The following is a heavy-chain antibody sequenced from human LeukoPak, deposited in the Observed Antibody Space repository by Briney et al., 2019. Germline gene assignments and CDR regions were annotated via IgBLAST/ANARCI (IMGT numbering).Heavy chain of an antibody. CDR2: IYYAENKE. J-gene: IGHJ6*03. V-gene: IGHV3-30*02. Sequence: PGGSLRLSCATSGFTFSSYGMHWVRQAPGKGLEWVAAIYYAENKEFYGDSVKGRFTISRDNTKNTLSLQMNSLRADDTAVYYCAKANDLWSDYSTRYYYNMDVWGKGTTVTVSS. D-gene: IGHD3-3*01. CDR1: GFTFSSYG. CDR3: AKANDLWSDYSTRYYYNMDV.